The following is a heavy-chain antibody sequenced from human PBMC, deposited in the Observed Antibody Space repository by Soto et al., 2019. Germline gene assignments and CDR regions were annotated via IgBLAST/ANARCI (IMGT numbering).Heavy chain of an antibody. CDR3: ALRKIKYYDSSGSFEY. Sequence: QVQLVQSGAEVKKPGSSVRVSCTASGGTFTRYDINWVRQAPGQGLEWMGGIVPIFDIPNYAQNFQGRVTITADESTSTAYMELSSLRSADTAIYYCALRKIKYYDSSGSFEYWGQGTLVTVSS. CDR1: GGTFTRYD. CDR2: IVPIFDIP. D-gene: IGHD3-22*01. J-gene: IGHJ4*02. V-gene: IGHV1-69*01.